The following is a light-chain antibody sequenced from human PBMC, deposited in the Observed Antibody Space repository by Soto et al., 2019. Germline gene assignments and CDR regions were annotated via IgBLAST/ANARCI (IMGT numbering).Light chain of an antibody. J-gene: IGLJ1*01. CDR1: SSDIGNYNY. CDR2: EVT. CDR3: SSFISTSTLFV. Sequence: QSALTQPASVSGSPGQSITISCTGTSSDIGNYNYVSWYQQHPGKAPKLIIYEVTNRPSEISNRFSGSKFGNTASLTISGLQAEDEADYFCSSFISTSTLFVCGTGTKVTVL. V-gene: IGLV2-14*01.